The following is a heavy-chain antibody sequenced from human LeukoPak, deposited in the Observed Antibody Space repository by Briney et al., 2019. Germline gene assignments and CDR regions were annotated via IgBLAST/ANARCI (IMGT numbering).Heavy chain of an antibody. J-gene: IGHJ4*02. CDR2: ISYDGSNK. CDR3: AKDARGELWLRYYFDY. CDR1: GFTFSSYG. V-gene: IGHV3-30*18. Sequence: PGGSLRLSCAASGFTFSSYGMHWVRQAPGKGLEWVAVISYDGSNKYYADSVKGRFTISRDNSKNTLYLQMNSLRAEDTAVYYCAKDARGELWLRYYFDYWGQGTLVTVSS. D-gene: IGHD5-18*01.